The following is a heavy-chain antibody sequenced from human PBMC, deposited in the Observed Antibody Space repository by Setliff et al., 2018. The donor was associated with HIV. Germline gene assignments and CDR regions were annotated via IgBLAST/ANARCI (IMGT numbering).Heavy chain of an antibody. CDR3: TRSTTAD. J-gene: IGHJ4*02. CDR2: IYPNTGGT. D-gene: IGHD4-17*01. V-gene: IGHV1-2*02. Sequence: ASVKVSCKASGYTFTSYDISWVRQAPGQGLEWIGWIYPNTGGTNYAQKFQGRVTMTRDTSIRTAYMELRMLTSDDTAIYYCTRSTTADWGQGTMVTVSS. CDR1: GYTFTSYD.